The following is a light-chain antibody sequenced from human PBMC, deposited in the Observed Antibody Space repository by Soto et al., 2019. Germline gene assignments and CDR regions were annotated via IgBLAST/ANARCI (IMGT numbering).Light chain of an antibody. CDR2: GAS. J-gene: IGKJ1*01. Sequence: EIVLTQSPGTLSLSPGERATLSCRASQSVTKSLAWYQQKPGQAPRLLIYGASSRATGIPDRFSGSGSGTDFTLTISRLGPEDFAVYYCQQYGGSPRTFGQGTKVE. V-gene: IGKV3-20*01. CDR1: QSVTKS. CDR3: QQYGGSPRT.